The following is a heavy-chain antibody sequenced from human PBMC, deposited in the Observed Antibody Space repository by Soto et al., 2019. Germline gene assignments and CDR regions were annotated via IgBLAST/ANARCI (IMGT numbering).Heavy chain of an antibody. J-gene: IGHJ5*02. CDR3: ARGRLVFNWFDL. D-gene: IGHD6-19*01. Sequence: GASVKVSCKASGYTFTSYDINWVRQATGQGLEWMGWMNPNSGNTGYAQKFQGRVTMTRNTSISTAYVELSSLRSEDTAVYYCARGRLVFNWFDLWGQGTLVTVSS. CDR1: GYTFTSYD. V-gene: IGHV1-8*01. CDR2: MNPNSGNT.